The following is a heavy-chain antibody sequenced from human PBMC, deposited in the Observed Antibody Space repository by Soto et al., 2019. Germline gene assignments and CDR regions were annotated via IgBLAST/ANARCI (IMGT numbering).Heavy chain of an antibody. CDR3: ARLRVVVPAAIRWFDP. V-gene: IGHV1-69*06. CDR1: GGTFSSYA. Sequence: QVQLVQSGAEVKKPGSSVKVSCKASGGTFSSYAISWVRQAPGQGLEWMGGIIPIFGTANYAQKFQGRVTITADKSTSTACMELSSLRSEDTAVYYCARLRVVVPAAIRWFDPWGQGTLVTVSS. CDR2: IIPIFGTA. J-gene: IGHJ5*02. D-gene: IGHD2-2*02.